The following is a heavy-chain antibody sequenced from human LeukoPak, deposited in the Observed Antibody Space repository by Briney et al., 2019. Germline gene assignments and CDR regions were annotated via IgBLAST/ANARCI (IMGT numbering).Heavy chain of an antibody. V-gene: IGHV3-7*01. CDR1: GFTFSSYW. J-gene: IGHJ4*02. CDR3: ARDFGVFCSGGSCPFDY. CDR2: IKQDGCEK. D-gene: IGHD2-15*01. Sequence: GGSLRLSCAASGFTFSSYWMSWVRQAPGKGLEWVANIKQDGCEKYYVDSVKGRFTISRDNAKNSLYLQMNSLRAEDTAVYYCARDFGVFCSGGSCPFDYWGQGTLVTVSS.